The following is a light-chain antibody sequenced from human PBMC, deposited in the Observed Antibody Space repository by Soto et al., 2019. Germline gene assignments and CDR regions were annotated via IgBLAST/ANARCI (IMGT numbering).Light chain of an antibody. CDR2: DAS. CDR1: QSLLHSNGYNY. J-gene: IGKJ4*01. Sequence: DIVMTQSPLSLPVTPGEPASISCRSSQSLLHSNGYNYLAWYQQKPGTAPKFLIYDASTLESGVPSRFSGSGSGTEFTLTISSLQADDFATYFCQQYDDYPLTFGGGTKVDIK. V-gene: IGKV2-28*01. CDR3: QQYDDYPLT.